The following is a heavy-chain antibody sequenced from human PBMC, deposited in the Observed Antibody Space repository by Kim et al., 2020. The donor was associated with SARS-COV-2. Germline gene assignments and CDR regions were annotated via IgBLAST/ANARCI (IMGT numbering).Heavy chain of an antibody. J-gene: IGHJ4*02. V-gene: IGHV1-18*01. Sequence: LQGRVTMTTDTSTSTAYMELRSLRSDDTAVYYCARGYYDFWSGYIRPFDYWGQGTLVTVSS. CDR3: ARGYYDFWSGYIRPFDY. D-gene: IGHD3-3*01.